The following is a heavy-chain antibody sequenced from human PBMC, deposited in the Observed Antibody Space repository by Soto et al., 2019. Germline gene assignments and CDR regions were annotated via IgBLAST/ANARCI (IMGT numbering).Heavy chain of an antibody. D-gene: IGHD1-1*01. Sequence: PGGSLRLSCAASGFTFTSYAMNWVRQAPGKGLEWVSAISGSGGSTYYADSVKGRFTISRDNSKNTVYLQMNSLRAEDTAVYYCAKREQHLFSDYWGQGTLVTVSS. V-gene: IGHV3-23*01. CDR3: AKREQHLFSDY. CDR2: ISGSGGST. J-gene: IGHJ4*02. CDR1: GFTFTSYA.